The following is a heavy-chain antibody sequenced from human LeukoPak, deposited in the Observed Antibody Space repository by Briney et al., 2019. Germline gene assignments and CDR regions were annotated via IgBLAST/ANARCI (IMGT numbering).Heavy chain of an antibody. CDR3: ARVRAAAGFDP. J-gene: IGHJ5*02. Sequence: PGGSLRLSCAASGFTFSSYSMNWVRQAPGKGLEWVSSISSSSSYIYYADSVKGRFTISRDNAKDSLYLQMNSLRAEDTAVYYCARVRAAAGFDPWGQGTLVTVSS. CDR1: GFTFSSYS. CDR2: ISSSSSYI. D-gene: IGHD6-13*01. V-gene: IGHV3-21*03.